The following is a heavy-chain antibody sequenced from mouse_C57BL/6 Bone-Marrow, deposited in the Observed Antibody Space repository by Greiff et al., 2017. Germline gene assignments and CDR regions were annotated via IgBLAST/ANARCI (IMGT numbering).Heavy chain of an antibody. D-gene: IGHD1-1*01. CDR3: ARGRDYYGSSYNYAMDY. V-gene: IGHV2-2*01. CDR1: GFSLTSYG. J-gene: IGHJ4*01. CDR2: IWSGGST. Sequence: QVQLQQSGPGLVQPSQSLSITCTVSGFSLTSYGVHWVRQSPGKGLEWLGVIWSGGSTDYNAAFISRLSISKDNSKSQVFFKMNRLQADDTAIYYCARGRDYYGSSYNYAMDYWGQGTSVTVSS.